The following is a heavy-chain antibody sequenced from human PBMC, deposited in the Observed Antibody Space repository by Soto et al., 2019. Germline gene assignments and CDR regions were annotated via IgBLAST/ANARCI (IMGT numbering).Heavy chain of an antibody. CDR3: ARGEVVSPPAIWFDP. CDR1: GGSISSSSYY. J-gene: IGHJ5*02. V-gene: IGHV4-39*01. Sequence: SETLSLTCTVSGGSISSSSYYWGWIRQPPGKRLEWIGSIYYGGSTYYNPSLKSRVTISVDTSKNQFSLKLSSVTAADTAVYYCARGEVVSPPAIWFDPWGQGTLVTVSS. CDR2: IYYGGST. D-gene: IGHD2-15*01.